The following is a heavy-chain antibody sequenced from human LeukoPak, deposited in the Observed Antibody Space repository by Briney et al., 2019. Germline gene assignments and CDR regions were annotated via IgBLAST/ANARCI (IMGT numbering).Heavy chain of an antibody. V-gene: IGHV3-23*01. D-gene: IGHD3-22*01. J-gene: IGHJ4*02. CDR1: GFTLSNYA. Sequence: GGSLRLSCAASGFTLSNYAMTWVRQAPDNGLEWVSASSGSGDTTYYAASVKGRFTISRDNSKNTLYLEMNSLRAEDTAEYYCAKGGSSAYYPYYFDHWGRGALVTVSS. CDR3: AKGGSSAYYPYYFDH. CDR2: SSGSGDTT.